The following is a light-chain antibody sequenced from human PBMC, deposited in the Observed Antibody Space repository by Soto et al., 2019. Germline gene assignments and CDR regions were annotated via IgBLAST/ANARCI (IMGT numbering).Light chain of an antibody. CDR2: KVS. V-gene: IGKV2-30*01. CDR1: PSLLYSAGHTS. Sequence: VVLTQSPLSRSVPLGQPASISCRSSPSLLYSAGHTSMHWFQQRPGQSPRSLIYKVSNRDSGVLDRCSGRGSGTDFSLKTSRGEAEDVGVVYCMQGVYRPPGSAFGQGTKVEIK. J-gene: IGKJ1*01. CDR3: MQGVYRPPGSA.